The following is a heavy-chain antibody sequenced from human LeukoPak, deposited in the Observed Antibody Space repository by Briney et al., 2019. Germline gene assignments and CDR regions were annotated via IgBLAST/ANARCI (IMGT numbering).Heavy chain of an antibody. CDR1: GGSINSGSYF. D-gene: IGHD1-26*01. CDR3: ARSNSGSYRELDY. Sequence: SQTLSLTCTVSGGSINSGSYFWSWIRQPAGKGLEWVGSIYTSGITNYNSSLMSRATISIDTSKNQFSLKLSSVTAADTAVYYCARSNSGSYRELDYWGQGALVTVSS. V-gene: IGHV4-61*02. J-gene: IGHJ4*02. CDR2: IYTSGIT.